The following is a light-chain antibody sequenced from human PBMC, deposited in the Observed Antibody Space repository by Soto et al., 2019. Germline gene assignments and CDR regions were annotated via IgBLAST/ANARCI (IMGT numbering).Light chain of an antibody. Sequence: DIQMTQSPSSLSASVGDRITISCQASQGISKELNWYQQRPGKGPELLIYGASNLHTGVPSRFSGCGSTSGPGTHFSLTITALQPEDSATYYCQQYRSLPLTFGGGTKVEI. CDR3: QQYRSLPLT. CDR2: GAS. CDR1: QGISKE. V-gene: IGKV1-33*01. J-gene: IGKJ4*01.